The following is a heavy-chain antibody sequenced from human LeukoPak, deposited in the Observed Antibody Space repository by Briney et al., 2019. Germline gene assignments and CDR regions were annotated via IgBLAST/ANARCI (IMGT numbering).Heavy chain of an antibody. V-gene: IGHV3-9*01. D-gene: IGHD2-8*01. J-gene: IGHJ4*02. CDR3: AKASLRMAFDY. CDR2: ISWNSGSI. Sequence: PGGSLRLSCAASGFTFDDYAMHWVRRAPGKGLEWVSGISWNSGSIGYADSVKGRFTISRDNAKNSLYLQMNSLRAEDTALYYCAKASLRMAFDYWGQGTLVTVSS. CDR1: GFTFDDYA.